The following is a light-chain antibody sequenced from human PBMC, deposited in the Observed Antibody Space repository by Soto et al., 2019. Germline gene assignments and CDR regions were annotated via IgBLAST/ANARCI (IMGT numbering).Light chain of an antibody. CDR1: SSDVGGYNY. V-gene: IGLV2-14*03. J-gene: IGLJ1*01. Sequence: QSVLTQPASASGSPGQSITISCTGTSSDVGGYNYVSWYQQHPGKAPKLMIYDVSDRPSGVSNRFSGSKSGNTASLTISGLQAEDEADYFCSSYTSSSTPFVFGTGTKVTVL. CDR2: DVS. CDR3: SSYTSSSTPFV.